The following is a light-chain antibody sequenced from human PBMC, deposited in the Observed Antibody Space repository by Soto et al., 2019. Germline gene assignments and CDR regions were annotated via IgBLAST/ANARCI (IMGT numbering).Light chain of an antibody. Sequence: ENVLTQSPGTLSLSPGETATLSCRSSHPLYHTFLAWFQQRPGQAPRLLVYGASRRATGISDRFRASGSGTNFTLTISRLEPAEFAVYYCQQYGGSPRTFGQGTKVEMK. CDR2: GAS. CDR3: QQYGGSPRT. V-gene: IGKV3-20*01. CDR1: HPLYHTF. J-gene: IGKJ1*01.